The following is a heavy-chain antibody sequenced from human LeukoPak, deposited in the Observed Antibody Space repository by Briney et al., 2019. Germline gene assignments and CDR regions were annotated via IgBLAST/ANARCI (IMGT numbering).Heavy chain of an antibody. CDR2: VTGSGGST. J-gene: IGHJ4*02. D-gene: IGHD3-16*01. CDR1: GFTFSSYA. Sequence: PGGSLRLSCAASGFTFSSYALSWVRQAPGKGLEWVSGVTGSGGSTYYADSVKGRFTISRDNSKNALYLQMNSLRAEDTAVYYCAKITWTNNIDYWGQGTLVTVSS. V-gene: IGHV3-23*01. CDR3: AKITWTNNIDY.